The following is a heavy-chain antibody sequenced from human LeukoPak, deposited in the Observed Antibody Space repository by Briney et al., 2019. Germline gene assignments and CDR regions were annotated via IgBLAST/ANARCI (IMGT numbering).Heavy chain of an antibody. D-gene: IGHD2-2*01. CDR1: GGSISSSSYY. V-gene: IGHV4-39*01. J-gene: IGHJ4*02. CDR3: ARGRYCSSTSCSKFDY. Sequence: SETLSLSCTDSGGSISSSSYYWGWIRQPPGKGLEWIGSIYYSGSTYYNPSLKSRVTISVDTSKNQFSLKLSSVTAADTAVYYCARGRYCSSTSCSKFDYWGQGTLVTVSS. CDR2: IYYSGST.